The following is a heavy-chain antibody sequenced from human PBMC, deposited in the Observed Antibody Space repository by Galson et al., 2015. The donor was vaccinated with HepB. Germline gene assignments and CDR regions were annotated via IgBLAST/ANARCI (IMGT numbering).Heavy chain of an antibody. Sequence: TLSLTCTVSGGSISSGGYSWSWIRQPPGKGLEWIGYIYHSGSTYYNPSLKSRVTISVDRSKNQFSLKLSSVTAADTAVYYCARSNYYDSSALGNYYYYGMDVWGQGTTVTVSS. CDR2: IYHSGST. D-gene: IGHD3-22*01. CDR1: GGSISSGGYS. J-gene: IGHJ6*02. V-gene: IGHV4-30-2*01. CDR3: ARSNYYDSSALGNYYYYGMDV.